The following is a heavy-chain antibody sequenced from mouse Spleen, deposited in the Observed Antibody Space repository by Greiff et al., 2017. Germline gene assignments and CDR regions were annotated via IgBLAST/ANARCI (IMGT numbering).Heavy chain of an antibody. CDR2: INPNSGYT. D-gene: IGHD1-1*01. CDR1: GYTFTSYT. Sequence: VQLQQSGAELARPGASLKMSCKASGYTFTSYTMHWVKQRPGQGLEWIGYINPNSGYTKSNQKFKDKATLTADKSSSTAYMQLSSLTSEDSAVYYVVRGPSTGSNYDYYALDYWGHGTSVTVSS. J-gene: IGHJ4*01. V-gene: IGHV1-4*01. CDR3: VRGPSTGSNYDYYALDY.